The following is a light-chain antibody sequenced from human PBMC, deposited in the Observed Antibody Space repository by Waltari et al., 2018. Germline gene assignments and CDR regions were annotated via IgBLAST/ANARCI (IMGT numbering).Light chain of an antibody. CDR3: QQADSFPFT. Sequence: DIQMTQSPSSVSASVGDRVSITCRSSQGLNSWLAWYQQKPGKAPKLLISAASRLQSGVPPRCGGAGSGRDFTLTISSLQPEDFATYYCQQADSFPFTFGPGTKVDIK. CDR2: AAS. CDR1: QGLNSW. J-gene: IGKJ3*01. V-gene: IGKV1D-12*01.